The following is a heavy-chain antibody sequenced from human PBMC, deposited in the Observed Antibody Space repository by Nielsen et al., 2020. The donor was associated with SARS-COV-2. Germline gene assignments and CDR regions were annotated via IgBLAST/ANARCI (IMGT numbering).Heavy chain of an antibody. CDR3: ATGEWDLLSYFDY. CDR1: GFTFGDYG. Sequence: GESLKISCRTSGFTFGDYGMNWVRQAPGKGLEWVGLIRSKAYGGTTEYAASVKGRFTISRDNSRNTLNLEMNSLRAEDTAVYYCATGEWDLLSYFDYWGQGTLVTVSS. D-gene: IGHD1-26*01. CDR2: IRSKAYGGTT. V-gene: IGHV3-49*04. J-gene: IGHJ4*02.